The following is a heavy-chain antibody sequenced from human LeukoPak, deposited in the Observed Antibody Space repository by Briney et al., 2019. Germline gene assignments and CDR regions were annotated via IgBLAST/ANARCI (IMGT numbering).Heavy chain of an antibody. CDR3: ARWKQGAFDI. Sequence: SETLSLTCTVSGGSISSYYWSWIRQPPGKGLEWIGYIYYSGSTNYNPSLKSRVTISVDTSKNQFSLKLSSVTAADTVVYYCARWKQGAFDIWGQGTMVTVSS. D-gene: IGHD1-1*01. CDR1: GGSISSYY. CDR2: IYYSGST. J-gene: IGHJ3*02. V-gene: IGHV4-59*08.